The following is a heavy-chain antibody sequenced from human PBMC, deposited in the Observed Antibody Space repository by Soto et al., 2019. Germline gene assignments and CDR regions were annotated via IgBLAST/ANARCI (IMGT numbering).Heavy chain of an antibody. D-gene: IGHD6-6*01. J-gene: IGHJ4*02. CDR3: ARETRIAAGLVFDY. V-gene: IGHV3-30-3*01. Sequence: FSSYAMHWVRQAPGKGLEWVAVISYDGSNKYYADSVKGRFTISRDNSKNTLYLQMNSLRAEDTAVYYCARETRIAAGLVFDYWGQGTLVTVSS. CDR2: ISYDGSNK. CDR1: FSSYA.